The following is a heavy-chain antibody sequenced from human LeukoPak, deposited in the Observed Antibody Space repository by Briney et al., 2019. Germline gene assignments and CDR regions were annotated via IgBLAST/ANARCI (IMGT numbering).Heavy chain of an antibody. J-gene: IGHJ4*02. CDR1: GYTFTGYY. CDR3: ASGTGPTYYYDSSGYYSG. CDR2: INPNSGGT. V-gene: IGHV1-2*02. Sequence: ASVKVSCKASGYTFTGYYMHWVRQAPGQGLEWMGWINPNSGGTNYAQKFQGRVTMTRDTSISTAYMELSRLRSDDTAVYYCASGTGPTYYYDSSGYYSGWGQGTLVTVSS. D-gene: IGHD3-22*01.